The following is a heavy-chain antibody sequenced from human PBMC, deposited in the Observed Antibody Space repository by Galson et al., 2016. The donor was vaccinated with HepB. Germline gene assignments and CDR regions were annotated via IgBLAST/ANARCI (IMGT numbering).Heavy chain of an antibody. D-gene: IGHD4-23*01. CDR2: ISSGSTTT. CDR3: ALPSTLALFDY. CDR1: GFTFRSYS. V-gene: IGHV3-48*02. J-gene: IGHJ4*02. Sequence: SLRLSCAASGFTFRSYSMNWVRQAPGKGLEWVSYISSGSTTTYYADPVKGRFTISRDNAKNSLYLQMNSLTDEDTAVYYCALPSTLALFDYWGQGTLVAVSS.